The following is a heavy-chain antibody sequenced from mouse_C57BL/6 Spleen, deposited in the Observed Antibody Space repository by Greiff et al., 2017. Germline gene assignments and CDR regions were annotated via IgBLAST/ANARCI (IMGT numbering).Heavy chain of an antibody. D-gene: IGHD2-3*01. Sequence: VQLQQSGPELVKPGASVKISCKASGYTFTDYYMNWVKQSHGKSLEWIGDINPNNGGTSYNQKFKGKATLTVDKSSSTAYMELRSLTSEDSAVYYCAREGGYLRAWFAYWGQGTLVTVAA. CDR1: GYTFTDYY. J-gene: IGHJ3*01. CDR2: INPNNGGT. CDR3: AREGGYLRAWFAY. V-gene: IGHV1-26*01.